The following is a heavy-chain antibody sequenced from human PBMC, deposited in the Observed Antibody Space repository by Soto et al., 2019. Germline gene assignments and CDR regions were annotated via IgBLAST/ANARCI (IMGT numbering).Heavy chain of an antibody. CDR1: GFTFSSYS. CDR2: ISSSSSYI. J-gene: IGHJ6*02. Sequence: EVQLVESGGGLVKPGGSLRLSCAASGFTFSSYSMNWVRQAPGKGLEWVSSISSSSSYIHYADSVKGRFTISRDNAKNSLYLQMNSLRAEDTAVYYCARDSSIVVVPAAILAYGMDVWGQGTTVTVSS. V-gene: IGHV3-21*01. D-gene: IGHD2-2*01. CDR3: ARDSSIVVVPAAILAYGMDV.